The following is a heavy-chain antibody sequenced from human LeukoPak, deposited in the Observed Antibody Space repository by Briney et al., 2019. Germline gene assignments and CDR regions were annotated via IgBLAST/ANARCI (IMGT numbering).Heavy chain of an antibody. D-gene: IGHD4-17*01. Sequence: PGGSLRLSCAASGISFSGAWMAWVRHPPGKGLEWVGRIKSKTYGETADYIAPVKGRFTISRDDSKNTLYLQMNSLKTEDTAVYYCTTDFGDYGARWGQGTLVTVSS. CDR1: GISFSGAW. CDR2: IKSKTYGETA. CDR3: TTDFGDYGAR. V-gene: IGHV3-15*01. J-gene: IGHJ4*02.